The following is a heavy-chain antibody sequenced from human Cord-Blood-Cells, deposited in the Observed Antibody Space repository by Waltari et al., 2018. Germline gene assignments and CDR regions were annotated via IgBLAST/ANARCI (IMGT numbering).Heavy chain of an antibody. J-gene: IGHJ4*02. D-gene: IGHD2-2*01. CDR3: AREQLGYCSSTSCRSFDY. V-gene: IGHV1-2*04. CDR2: INTNSGGT. CDR1: GYTFTGSY. Sequence: QVQLVQSGAEVKKPGASVKVSCKSSGYTFTGSYMPWVRQGPGQGLEWMGWINTNSGGTNYAQKFQGWVTMTRDTSISTAYMELSRLRSDDTAVYYCAREQLGYCSSTSCRSFDYWGQGTLVTVSS.